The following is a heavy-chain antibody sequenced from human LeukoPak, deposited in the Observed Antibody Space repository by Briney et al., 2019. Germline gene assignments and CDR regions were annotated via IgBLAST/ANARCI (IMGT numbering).Heavy chain of an antibody. Sequence: SETLSLTCSVSGGSISSYYWSWIRQPAGKGLEWIGRIYTSGSTNYNPSLKSRVTMSVDTPENQFSLKLSSVTAADTAVYYCARGAAGGLSWFDPWGQGTLVTVSS. CDR1: GGSISSYY. V-gene: IGHV4-4*07. D-gene: IGHD6-13*01. CDR3: ARGAAGGLSWFDP. CDR2: IYTSGST. J-gene: IGHJ5*02.